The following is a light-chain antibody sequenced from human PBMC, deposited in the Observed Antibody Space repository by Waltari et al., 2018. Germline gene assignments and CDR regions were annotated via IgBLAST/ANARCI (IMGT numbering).Light chain of an antibody. J-gene: IGLJ2*01. CDR2: NNN. CDR3: AAWDDSLNGSVV. Sequence: QSVLTQPPSASGTPGQRVTISCSGRSSNIGSNTVNWYQQFPGTAPKLLIYNNNRRPSGVPDRFSGSKSGTSASLAISGLQAQDEADDFCAAWDDSLNGSVVFGGGTKLTVL. CDR1: SSNIGSNT. V-gene: IGLV1-44*01.